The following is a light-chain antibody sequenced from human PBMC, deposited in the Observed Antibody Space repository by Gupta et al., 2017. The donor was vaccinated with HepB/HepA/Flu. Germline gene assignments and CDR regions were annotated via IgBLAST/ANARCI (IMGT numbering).Light chain of an antibody. V-gene: IGKV3-15*01. Sequence: EVVMTQSPATLSVSPGERATLSCRASPTISRNLAWYQQKPGQAPRLLIYGGSTRATGIPARFSGGGSGTDFTLTISSLQSEDFAVYYCLQYHNWPPITFGQGTRLEVK. J-gene: IGKJ5*01. CDR3: LQYHNWPPIT. CDR2: GGS. CDR1: PTISRN.